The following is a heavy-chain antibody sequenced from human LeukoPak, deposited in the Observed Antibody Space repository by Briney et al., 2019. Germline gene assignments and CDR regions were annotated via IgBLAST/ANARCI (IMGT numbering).Heavy chain of an antibody. V-gene: IGHV4-39*01. Sequence: SETLSLTCTVSGGSISSDSYYWGWIRQPPGKGLEWIGDIYYSGSTYYNPSLKSRVTISVDTSKNQFSLKLRSVTAADTAVYYCARHVTISGPYDASDIWGQGTMVTVSP. CDR1: GGSISSDSYY. CDR3: ARHVTISGPYDASDI. J-gene: IGHJ3*02. CDR2: IYYSGST. D-gene: IGHD5-24*01.